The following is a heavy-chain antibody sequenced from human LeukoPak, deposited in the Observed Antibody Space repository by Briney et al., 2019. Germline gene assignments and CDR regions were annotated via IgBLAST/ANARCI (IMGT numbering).Heavy chain of an antibody. D-gene: IGHD3-10*01. Sequence: SVKVSCKASGGTFSSYAISWVRQAPGQGLEWMGGIIPIFGTANYAQKFQGRVTITTDESTSTAYMELSSLRSEDTAVYYCARGLGDYYGSGTHFHRLFDYWGQGTLVTVSS. CDR2: IIPIFGTA. J-gene: IGHJ4*02. CDR1: GGTFSSYA. V-gene: IGHV1-69*05. CDR3: ARGLGDYYGSGTHFHRLFDY.